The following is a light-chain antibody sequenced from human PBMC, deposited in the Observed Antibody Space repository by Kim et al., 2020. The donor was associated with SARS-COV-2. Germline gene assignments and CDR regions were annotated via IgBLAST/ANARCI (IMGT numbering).Light chain of an antibody. CDR3: QSYNRDNVL. CDR1: SGSIDDNA. Sequence: GDTVTITCTRSSGSIDDNAGQWYQQRPGGVPTAVSYEEDQRPSGVSDRFSGSIDNSSNSASLTMSGLRTEDEADYYCQSYNRDNVLFGGGTQLTVL. CDR2: EED. V-gene: IGLV6-57*03. J-gene: IGLJ2*01.